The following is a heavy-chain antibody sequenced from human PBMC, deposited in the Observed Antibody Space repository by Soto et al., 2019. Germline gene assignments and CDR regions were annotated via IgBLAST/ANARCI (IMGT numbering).Heavy chain of an antibody. CDR1: GFTFSSYW. V-gene: IGHV3-74*01. CDR2: IDNDGSST. J-gene: IGHJ5*02. CDR3: ARALYCSGGTCYSSDNWFEP. D-gene: IGHD2-15*01. Sequence: EAQLVESGGGLVQPGGSLRLSCAASGFTFSSYWMHWVRQAPGKGLVWVSHIDNDGSSTSYADSVKGRFTISRDNAKNTLYLRMNSLRAEDTAVYYCARALYCSGGTCYSSDNWFEPWGQGPLVTVSS.